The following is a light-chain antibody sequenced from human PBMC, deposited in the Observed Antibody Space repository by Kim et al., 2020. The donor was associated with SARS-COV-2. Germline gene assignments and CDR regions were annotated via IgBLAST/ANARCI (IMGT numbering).Light chain of an antibody. CDR3: QSWDDTTAV. J-gene: IGLJ2*01. V-gene: IGLV3-1*01. CDR1: KLANKY. Sequence: VSPGQPATIICSGNKLANKYAFWYQQKSGQSPVLVIYQDDKWPSGIPERFSGSNSGNTATLTISGTQTIDEADYYCQSWDDTTAVFGGGTQLTVL. CDR2: QDD.